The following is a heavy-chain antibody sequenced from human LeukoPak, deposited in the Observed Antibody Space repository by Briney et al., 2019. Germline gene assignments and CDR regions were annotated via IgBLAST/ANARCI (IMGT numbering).Heavy chain of an antibody. CDR2: IIPIFGTA. CDR1: GGTFSIYA. V-gene: IGHV1-69*13. J-gene: IGHJ6*04. Sequence: GASVKVSCKASGGTFSIYATSWVRQAPGEGVEWMGGIIPIFGTANYAQKFQGRVTITADESTSTAYMELSSLRSEDTAVYYCAIIPAAMPRYYYYGMDVWGKGTTVTVSS. CDR3: AIIPAAMPRYYYYGMDV. D-gene: IGHD2-2*01.